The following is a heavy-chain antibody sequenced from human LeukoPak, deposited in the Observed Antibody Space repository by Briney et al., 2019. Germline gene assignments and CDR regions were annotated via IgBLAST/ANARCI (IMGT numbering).Heavy chain of an antibody. J-gene: IGHJ4*02. Sequence: ASVKVSCKASGYTFTSYYMHWVRQAPGPGLEWMGIINPSGGSTSYAQKFQGRVTMTRDTSTSTVYMELSSLRSEDTAVYYCARDRLSIVGPGYLDYWGQGTLVTVSS. V-gene: IGHV1-46*01. CDR3: ARDRLSIVGPGYLDY. D-gene: IGHD1-26*01. CDR1: GYTFTSYY. CDR2: INPSGGST.